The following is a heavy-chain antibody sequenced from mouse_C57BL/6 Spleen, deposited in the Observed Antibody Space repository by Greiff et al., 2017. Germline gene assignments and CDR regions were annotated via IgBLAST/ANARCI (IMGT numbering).Heavy chain of an antibody. CDR3: ARGIITTVEAMDY. V-gene: IGHV1-26*01. J-gene: IGHJ4*01. CDR2: INPNNGGT. CDR1: GYTFTDYY. D-gene: IGHD1-1*01. Sequence: EVQLQQSGPELVKPGASVKISCKASGYTFTDYYMNWVKQSHGKSLEWIGDINPNNGGTSYNQKFKGKATLTVDKSSSTAYMELRSLTSEDSAVYYCARGIITTVEAMDYWGQGTSVTVSS.